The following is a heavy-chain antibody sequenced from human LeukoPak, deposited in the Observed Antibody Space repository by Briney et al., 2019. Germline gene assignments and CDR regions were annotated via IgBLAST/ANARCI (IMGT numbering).Heavy chain of an antibody. J-gene: IGHJ3*02. V-gene: IGHV3-9*01. CDR1: GFTFDDYA. CDR3: HGWGSSGYLIDAFDI. D-gene: IGHD3-22*01. CDR2: ISWNSGSI. Sequence: PGGSLRLSCAASGFTFDDYAMHWVRQAPGKGLEWVSGISWNSGSIGYADSVKGRFTISRDNAKNSLYLQMNSPRAEDTALYYCHGWGSSGYLIDAFDIWGQGTMVTVSS.